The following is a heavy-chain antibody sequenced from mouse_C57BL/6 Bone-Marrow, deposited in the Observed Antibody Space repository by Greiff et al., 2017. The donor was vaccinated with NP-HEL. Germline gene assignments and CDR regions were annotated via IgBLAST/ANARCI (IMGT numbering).Heavy chain of an antibody. Sequence: QVQLQQPGAELVKPGASVKMSCKASGYTFTSYWITWVKQRPGQGLEWIGDIYPGSGSTNYNEKFKSKATLTVDTSSNTAYMQLSSLTSEDSAVYYCALYYYGSSYEDYFDYWGQGTTLTVSS. J-gene: IGHJ2*01. CDR2: IYPGSGST. D-gene: IGHD1-1*01. CDR1: GYTFTSYW. CDR3: ALYYYGSSYEDYFDY. V-gene: IGHV1-55*01.